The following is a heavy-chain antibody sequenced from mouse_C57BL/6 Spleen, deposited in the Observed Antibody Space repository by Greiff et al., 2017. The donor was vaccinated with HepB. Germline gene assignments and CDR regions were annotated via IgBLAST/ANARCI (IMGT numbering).Heavy chain of an antibody. V-gene: IGHV2-2*01. CDR3: ARDLGTTVVSPYYAMDY. D-gene: IGHD1-1*01. J-gene: IGHJ4*01. CDR2: IWSGGST. CDR1: GFSLTSYG. Sequence: VQLQQSGPGLVQPSQSLSITCTVSGFSLTSYGVHWVRQSPGKGLEWLGVIWSGGSTDNNAAFISRLSISKDNSKSQVFFKMNSLQADDTAIYYCARDLGTTVVSPYYAMDYWGQGTSVTVSS.